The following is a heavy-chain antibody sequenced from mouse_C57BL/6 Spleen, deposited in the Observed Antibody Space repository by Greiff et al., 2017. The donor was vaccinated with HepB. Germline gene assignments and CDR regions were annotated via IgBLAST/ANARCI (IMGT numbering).Heavy chain of an antibody. Sequence: SGAELVRPGASVTLSCKASGYTFTDYEMHWVKQTPVHGLEWIGAIDPETGGTAYNQKFKGKAILTADKSSSTAYMELRSLTSEDSAVYYCTRSEGNPYAMDYWGQGTSVTVSS. J-gene: IGHJ4*01. CDR1: GYTFTDYE. CDR3: TRSEGNPYAMDY. V-gene: IGHV1-15*01. D-gene: IGHD2-1*01. CDR2: IDPETGGT.